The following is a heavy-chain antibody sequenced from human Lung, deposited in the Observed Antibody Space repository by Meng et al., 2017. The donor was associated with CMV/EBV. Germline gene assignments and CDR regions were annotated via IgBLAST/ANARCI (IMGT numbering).Heavy chain of an antibody. Sequence: GESLKISCAASGFTFSTYSMNWVRQAPGKGLEWISYISSGSSTIYYADSVKGRFSISRDNAEKTLYLHVNNLRGEDTAVYYCAKGGGAGRSAYDYWGQGTLVTVSS. CDR3: AKGGGAGRSAYDY. CDR1: GFTFSTYS. J-gene: IGHJ4*02. V-gene: IGHV3-48*04. CDR2: ISSGSSTI. D-gene: IGHD3-16*01.